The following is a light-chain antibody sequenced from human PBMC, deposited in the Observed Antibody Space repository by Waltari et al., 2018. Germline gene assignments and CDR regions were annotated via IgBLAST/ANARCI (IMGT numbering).Light chain of an antibody. CDR3: SSYAGSNNVI. J-gene: IGLJ2*01. Sequence: QSALTQPPSASGSRGQSVTISCTGTRRDVGSYNYVSWYQQHPGTAPKLMIYEVTTRPSGVPDRFSGSKAGNTASLTVAGLQAEDEADYYCSSYAGSNNVIFGGGTRLTVL. CDR2: EVT. CDR1: RRDVGSYNY. V-gene: IGLV2-8*01.